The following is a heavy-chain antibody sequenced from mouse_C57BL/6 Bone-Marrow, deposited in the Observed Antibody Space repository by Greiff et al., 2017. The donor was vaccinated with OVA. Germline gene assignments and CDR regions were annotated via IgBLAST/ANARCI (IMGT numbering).Heavy chain of an antibody. V-gene: IGHV1-54*01. CDR1: GYAFTDYL. D-gene: IGHD1-1*01. J-gene: IGHJ4*01. CDR3: ARYYGSGLYAMDY. Sequence: LEESGAELVRPGTSVKVSCKASGYAFTDYLIEWVKQRPGQGLEWIGVINPGSGGTNYNEKFKGKATLTADKSSSTAYMQLSSLTSEDSAVYFCARYYGSGLYAMDYWGQGTSVTVSS. CDR2: INPGSGGT.